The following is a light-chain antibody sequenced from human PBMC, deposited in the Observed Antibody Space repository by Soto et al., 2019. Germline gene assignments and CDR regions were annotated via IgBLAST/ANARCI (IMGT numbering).Light chain of an antibody. CDR1: SSDVGGYNY. V-gene: IGLV2-14*01. Sequence: QSALTQPASVSGSPGQSITISCTGTSSDVGGYNYVSWYQQHPGKAPKLMIYEVSNRPSGVSNRLSGYKSGNTASLTISWLQAEDEADYYCSSYTSSSTDYVFGTGTKVTVL. J-gene: IGLJ1*01. CDR3: SSYTSSSTDYV. CDR2: EVS.